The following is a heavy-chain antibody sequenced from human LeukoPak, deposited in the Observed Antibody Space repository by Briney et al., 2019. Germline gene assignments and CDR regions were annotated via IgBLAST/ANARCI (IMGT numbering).Heavy chain of an antibody. J-gene: IGHJ4*02. CDR1: GFIFSSYG. CDR2: IWYDGSNK. Sequence: PGGSLRHSYAAPGFIFSSYGMHSVRKAPGKGLKGVAVIWYDGSNKYYADSVKGRFTISRDNSKNTLYLQMNSLRAEDTAVYYCARDHRGTFDYWGQGTLVTVSS. CDR3: ARDHRGTFDY. V-gene: IGHV3-33*01.